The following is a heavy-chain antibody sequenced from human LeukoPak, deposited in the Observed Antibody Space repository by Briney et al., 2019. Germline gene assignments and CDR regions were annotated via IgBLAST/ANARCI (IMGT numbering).Heavy chain of an antibody. V-gene: IGHV1-46*01. D-gene: IGHD3-16*02. CDR2: INPSGGST. J-gene: IGHJ4*02. Sequence: ASVKVSCKASGYTFTSYYMHWVRQAPGQGLEWMGIINPSGGSTSYAQKFQGRVTMTRDTSTSTVYMELSSLRSEDTAVYYCARDRVYDYVWGSYRYLDYWGQGTLVTASS. CDR3: ARDRVYDYVWGSYRYLDY. CDR1: GYTFTSYY.